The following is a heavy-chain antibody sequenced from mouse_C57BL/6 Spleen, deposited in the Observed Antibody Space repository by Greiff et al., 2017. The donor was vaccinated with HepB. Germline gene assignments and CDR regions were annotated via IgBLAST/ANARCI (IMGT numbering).Heavy chain of an antibody. V-gene: IGHV1-82*01. CDR2: IYPGDGDT. J-gene: IGHJ3*01. CDR1: GYAFSSSW. Sequence: VQLQQSGPELVKPGASVKISCKASGYAFSSSWMNWVKQRPGKGLEWIGRIYPGDGDTNYNGKFKGKATLTADKSSSTAYMQLISLTSEDSAVYFCARSDYEAWFAYWGQGTLVTVSA. D-gene: IGHD2-4*01. CDR3: ARSDYEAWFAY.